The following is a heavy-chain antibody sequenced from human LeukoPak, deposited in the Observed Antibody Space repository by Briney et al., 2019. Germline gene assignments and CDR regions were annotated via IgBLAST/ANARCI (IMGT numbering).Heavy chain of an antibody. Sequence: SETLSLTCTVSGGSITGHYWNWIRQPPGKGLEWIGYIYYSGTIKYNHSLESRVTISVDTSKNQFSLILSSVTAADTAVYYCARGEDYKSSRFDPWGQGTLVTVSS. CDR2: IYYSGTI. V-gene: IGHV4-59*11. CDR3: ARGEDYKSSRFDP. D-gene: IGHD4-11*01. CDR1: GGSITGHY. J-gene: IGHJ5*02.